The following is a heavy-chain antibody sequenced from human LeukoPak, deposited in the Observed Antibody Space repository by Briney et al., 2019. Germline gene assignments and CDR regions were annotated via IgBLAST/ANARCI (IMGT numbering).Heavy chain of an antibody. D-gene: IGHD3-3*01. CDR2: TYYSGST. CDR1: GGSISSGGYY. J-gene: IGHJ4*02. V-gene: IGHV4-31*03. CDR3: AREFWSGYV. Sequence: PSQTLSLTCTVSGGSISSGGYYWSWIRQHPGKGLERIGYTYYSGSTYYDPFLKSRVTISVDTSKNQFSLKLSSVTAADTAVDDCAREFWSGYVWGQGTLVTVSS.